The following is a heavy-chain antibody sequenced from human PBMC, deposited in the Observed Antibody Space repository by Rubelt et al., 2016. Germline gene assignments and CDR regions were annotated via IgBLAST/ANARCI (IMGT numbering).Heavy chain of an antibody. Sequence: QVQLVQSGAEVKKPGSSVKVSCKASGGTFSSYAISWVRQAPGQGLEWMGRIIPILGIANDAQECQGRVTSTADKATSTAYMELSSLRSEDTAVYYCATYYDDKGWFDPWGQGTLVTVSS. V-gene: IGHV1-69*04. CDR2: IIPILGIA. D-gene: IGHD3-22*01. CDR1: GGTFSSYA. J-gene: IGHJ5*02. CDR3: ATYYDDKGWFDP.